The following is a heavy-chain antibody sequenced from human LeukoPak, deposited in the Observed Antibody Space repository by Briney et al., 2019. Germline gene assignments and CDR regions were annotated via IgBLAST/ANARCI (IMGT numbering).Heavy chain of an antibody. CDR3: ARRHYDILTGYDV. CDR2: IYTSGST. V-gene: IGHV4-4*07. CDR1: GGSISSYY. Sequence: SETLSLTCTVSGGSISSYYWSWIRQPAGKGLEWIGRIYTSGSTNYNPSLKGRVTMSVDTSKNQFSLKLSSVTAADTAVYYCARRHYDILTGYDVWGQGTTVTVSS. D-gene: IGHD3-9*01. J-gene: IGHJ6*02.